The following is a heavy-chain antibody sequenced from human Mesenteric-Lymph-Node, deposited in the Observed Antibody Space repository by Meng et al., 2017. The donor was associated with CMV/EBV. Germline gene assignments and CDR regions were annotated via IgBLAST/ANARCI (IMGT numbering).Heavy chain of an antibody. V-gene: IGHV4-59*01. CDR2: IYYSGST. CDR1: GGSISSYY. Sequence: SETLSLTCTVSGGSISSYYWSWIRQPPGKGLEWIGYIYYSGSTNYNPSLKSRVTISVDTSKNQFSLKLSSVTAADTAVYYCARGTLGGRGDYFDYSGQGTLVTVSS. CDR3: ARGTLGGRGDYFDY. D-gene: IGHD3-10*01. J-gene: IGHJ4*02.